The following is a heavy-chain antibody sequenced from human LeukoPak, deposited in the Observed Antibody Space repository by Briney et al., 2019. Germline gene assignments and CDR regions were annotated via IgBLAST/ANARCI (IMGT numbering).Heavy chain of an antibody. CDR1: GGTFSSYA. CDR2: IIPIFGTA. V-gene: IGHV1-69*13. J-gene: IGHJ4*02. CDR3: ARGAYLTGVDY. D-gene: IGHD1-14*01. Sequence: ASVKVSCKASGGTFSSYAVSWVRQAPGQGLEWMGGIIPIFGTANYAQKFQGRVTITADESTSTAYMELSSLRSEDTAVYYCARGAYLTGVDYWGQGTLVTVSS.